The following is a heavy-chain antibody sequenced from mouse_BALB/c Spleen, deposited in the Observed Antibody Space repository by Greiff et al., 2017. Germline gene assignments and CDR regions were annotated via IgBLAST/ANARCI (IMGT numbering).Heavy chain of an antibody. Sequence: VQLQQSGAELMKPGASVKISCKATGYTFSSYWIEWVKQRPGHGLEWIGEILPGSGSTNYNEKFKGKATFTADTSSNTAYMQLSSLTSEDSAVYYCARGGKWLAYWGQGTLVTVSA. CDR1: GYTFSSYW. J-gene: IGHJ3*01. CDR3: ARGGKWLAY. V-gene: IGHV1-9*01. CDR2: ILPGSGST.